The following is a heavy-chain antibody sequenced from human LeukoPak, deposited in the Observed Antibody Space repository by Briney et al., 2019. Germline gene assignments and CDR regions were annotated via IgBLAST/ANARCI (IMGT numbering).Heavy chain of an antibody. CDR1: VFTFSSYW. V-gene: IGHV3-74*01. CDR3: RRGYNYGPYYFDY. Sequence: GGSLRLSCAATVFTFSSYWMQWVRQAPGKGLVWVSRINSDGSSTSYADSVKGRFTISRDNAKNTLYLQLTSLRAEDTALYYGRRGYNYGPYYFDYWGQGTLVTVSS. CDR2: INSDGSST. J-gene: IGHJ4*02. D-gene: IGHD5-18*01.